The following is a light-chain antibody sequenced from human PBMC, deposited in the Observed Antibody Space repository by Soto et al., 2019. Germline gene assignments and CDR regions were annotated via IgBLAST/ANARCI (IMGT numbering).Light chain of an antibody. J-gene: IGKJ4*01. CDR2: AAS. CDR1: QGISSW. Sequence: IRVYLSVSSVSAYVRDRVTITCRASQGISSWLAWYQQKPGKAPKLLIYAASSLESGVPSRFSGSGSGTDFTLTISSLQPEDFATYYCQQANSPLTSGGGSKVAIK. V-gene: IGKV1-12*01. CDR3: QQANSPLT.